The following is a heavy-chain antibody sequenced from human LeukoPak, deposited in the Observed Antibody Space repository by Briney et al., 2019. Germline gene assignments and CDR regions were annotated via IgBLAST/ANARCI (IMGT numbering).Heavy chain of an antibody. D-gene: IGHD3-22*01. Sequence: GASVKVSCKVSGYTLTELSMHWVRQAPGKGLEWMGGFNPEDGETIYAQKFQGRVTMTEDTSTDTAYMELSSLRSEDTAVYYCATDLLYYYDSSGYHSDYWGQGTLVTVSS. CDR3: ATDLLYYYDSSGYHSDY. J-gene: IGHJ4*02. V-gene: IGHV1-24*01. CDR1: GYTLTELS. CDR2: FNPEDGET.